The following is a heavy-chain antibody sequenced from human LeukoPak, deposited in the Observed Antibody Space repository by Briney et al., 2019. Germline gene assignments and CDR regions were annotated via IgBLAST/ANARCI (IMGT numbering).Heavy chain of an antibody. CDR1: GYTFTSYD. D-gene: IGHD5-18*01. J-gene: IGHJ3*02. Sequence: GASVKVSCKASGYTFTSYDINWVRQATGQGLEWMGRIIPIFGTANYAQKFQGRVTITTDESTSTAYMELSSLRSEDTAVYYCARGGDTAMADDAFDIWGQGTMVTVSS. CDR2: IIPIFGTA. CDR3: ARGGDTAMADDAFDI. V-gene: IGHV1-69*05.